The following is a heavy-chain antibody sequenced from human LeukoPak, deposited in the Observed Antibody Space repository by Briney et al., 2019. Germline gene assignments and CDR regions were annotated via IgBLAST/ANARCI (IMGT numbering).Heavy chain of an antibody. V-gene: IGHV4-34*01. CDR1: GGSFSGYY. CDR3: ARDYGVVPVSPAGNWFDP. D-gene: IGHD4-17*01. Sequence: SETLSLTCAVYGGSFSGYYWSWIRQPPGKGLEWIGEINQSGSTNYNPSLKSRVTISVDTSKNQFSLKLSSVTAADTAVYYCARDYGVVPVSPAGNWFDPWGQGTLVTVSS. J-gene: IGHJ5*02. CDR2: INQSGST.